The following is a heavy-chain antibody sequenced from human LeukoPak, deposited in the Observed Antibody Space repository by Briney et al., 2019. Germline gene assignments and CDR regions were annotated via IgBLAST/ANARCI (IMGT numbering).Heavy chain of an antibody. D-gene: IGHD6-13*01. V-gene: IGHV4-59*12. CDR1: GGSISSYY. CDR2: IYYSGST. CDR3: ARLVYSSSWSPPGWFDP. Sequence: PSETLSLTCTVSGGSISSYYWSWIRQPPGKGLEWLGYIYYSGSTNYNPSLKSRVTISVDTSKNQFSLKLSSVTAADTAVYYCARLVYSSSWSPPGWFDPWGQGTLVTVSS. J-gene: IGHJ5*02.